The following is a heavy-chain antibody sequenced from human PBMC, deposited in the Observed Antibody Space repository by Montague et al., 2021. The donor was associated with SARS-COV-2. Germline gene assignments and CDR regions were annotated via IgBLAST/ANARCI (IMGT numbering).Heavy chain of an antibody. Sequence: SLRLSCAASGFTFSSYGMHWVRQAPGKGLEWVAVIWYDGSNKYYADSVKGRFTISRDNSKNTLYLQMNSLRAEDTAVYYCARDSVATVYGTRYYFDYWGQGTLVTVSS. D-gene: IGHD4-17*01. J-gene: IGHJ4*02. V-gene: IGHV3-33*01. CDR1: GFTFSSYG. CDR2: IWYDGSNK. CDR3: ARDSVATVYGTRYYFDY.